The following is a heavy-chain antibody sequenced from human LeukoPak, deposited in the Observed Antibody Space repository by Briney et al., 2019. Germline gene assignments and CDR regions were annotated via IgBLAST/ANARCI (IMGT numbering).Heavy chain of an antibody. V-gene: IGHV1-69*13. J-gene: IGHJ5*02. D-gene: IGHD3-3*01. CDR1: GGTFSSYA. Sequence: ASVKVSCKASGGTFSSYAISWVRQAPGQGLEWMGGIIPIFGTANYAQKFQGRVTITADESTSTAYMELSSLISEDTAVYYCARDIGVVTNWFDPWGQGTLVTVSS. CDR2: IIPIFGTA. CDR3: ARDIGVVTNWFDP.